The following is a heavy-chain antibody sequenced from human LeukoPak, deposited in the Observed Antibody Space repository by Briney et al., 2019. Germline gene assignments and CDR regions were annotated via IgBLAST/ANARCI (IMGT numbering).Heavy chain of an antibody. CDR1: GGSISSYY. CDR2: IYDSGST. J-gene: IGHJ5*02. D-gene: IGHD6-19*01. V-gene: IGHV4-59*01. Sequence: SETLSLTCTVSGGSISSYYWSWIRQPPGKGLEWIGYIYDSGSTNYNPSLKSRVTISVDTSKNQFSLKLSSVTAADTAVYYCARDQARVTGTSGFDPWGQGTLVTVSS. CDR3: ARDQARVTGTSGFDP.